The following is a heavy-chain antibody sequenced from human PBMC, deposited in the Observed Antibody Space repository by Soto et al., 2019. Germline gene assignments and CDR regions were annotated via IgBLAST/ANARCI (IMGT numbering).Heavy chain of an antibody. J-gene: IGHJ3*02. CDR1: GFTFSSYG. D-gene: IGHD5-18*01. CDR2: IWYDGSNK. Sequence: ESGGGVVQPGRSLRLSCAASGFTFSSYGMHWVRQAPGKGLEWVAVIWYDGSNKYYADSVKGRFTISRDNSKNTLYLQMNSLRAEDTAVYYCARERAIQLWFPDAFDIWGQGTMVTVSS. V-gene: IGHV3-33*01. CDR3: ARERAIQLWFPDAFDI.